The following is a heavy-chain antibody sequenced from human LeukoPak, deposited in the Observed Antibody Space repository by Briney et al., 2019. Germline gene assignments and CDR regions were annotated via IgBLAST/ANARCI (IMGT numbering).Heavy chain of an antibody. J-gene: IGHJ5*02. CDR2: LNQDGGEK. Sequence: GVSLRLSCAVFGLTFKNSWMTWVRQAPGKGLEWVATLNQDGGEKYYVDSVKGRFTISRDNAKNSLYLQMNSLRADDTAVYYCARGHWGLDPWGQGTLVIVSS. CDR1: GLTFKNSW. CDR3: ARGHWGLDP. D-gene: IGHD7-27*01. V-gene: IGHV3-7*03.